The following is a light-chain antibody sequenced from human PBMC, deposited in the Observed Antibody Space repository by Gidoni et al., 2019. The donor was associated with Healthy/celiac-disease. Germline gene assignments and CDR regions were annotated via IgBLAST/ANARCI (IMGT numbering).Light chain of an antibody. J-gene: IGKJ2*01. CDR3: LQSYSNTQT. V-gene: IGKV1-39*01. CDR2: AES. CDR1: QPISTY. Sequence: IQMTQSPSSLSASVGDRVTIACRASQPISTYLNWYQQRPGKAPKLLIFAESLLQGGVPSRFSGSGAGTEFTITSSSLQPEDSETYFCLQSYSNTQTFGQGTKLEIK.